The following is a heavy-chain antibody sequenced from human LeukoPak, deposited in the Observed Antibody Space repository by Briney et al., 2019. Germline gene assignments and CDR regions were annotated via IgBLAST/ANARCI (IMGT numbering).Heavy chain of an antibody. CDR1: GYSISSGYY. V-gene: IGHV4-38-2*02. CDR3: ARQSYNSLDP. D-gene: IGHD1-20*01. CDR2: IYHSGST. J-gene: IGHJ5*02. Sequence: PSETLSLTCTVSGYSISSGYYWGWIRQPPGKGLEWIGSIYHSGSTYYNPSLKSRVTISVDTSKNQFSLKLSSVTAADTAVYYCARQSYNSLDPWGQGTLVTVSS.